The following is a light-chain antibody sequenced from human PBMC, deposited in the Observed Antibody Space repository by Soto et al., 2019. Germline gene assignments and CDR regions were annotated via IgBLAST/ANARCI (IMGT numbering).Light chain of an antibody. CDR1: SSDVGRFEY. V-gene: IGLV2-11*01. CDR3: CSYAGIYSYV. CDR2: DIT. J-gene: IGLJ1*01. Sequence: QSVLTQPRSVSGSPGQSVTISCTGTSSDVGRFEYVSWYQQHPGEAPKVVVYDITKRPSGVPDRFSGSKSGNTASLTISGPQAEDEADYYCCSYAGIYSYVFGNGTKVTVL.